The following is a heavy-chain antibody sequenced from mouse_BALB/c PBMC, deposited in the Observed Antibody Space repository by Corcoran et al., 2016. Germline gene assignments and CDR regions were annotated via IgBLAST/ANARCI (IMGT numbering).Heavy chain of an antibody. D-gene: IGHD1-1*01. CDR2: INPYNGGT. CDR3: ARDYYGSSYVLAY. V-gene: IGHV1-26*01. CDR1: GYSFTGYA. J-gene: IGHJ3*01. Sequence: EVQLQQSGPALVKPGASMKISCKASGYSFTGYAMNWVKQSHGKNLEWIGLINPYNGGTSYNQKFKGKATLTVDKSSSTAYMELLSLTSEDSAVNYCARDYYGSSYVLAYWGQGTLVTVSA.